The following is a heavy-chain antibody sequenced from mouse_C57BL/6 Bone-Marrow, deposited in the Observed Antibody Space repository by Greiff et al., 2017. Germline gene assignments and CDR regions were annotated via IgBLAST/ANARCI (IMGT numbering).Heavy chain of an antibody. V-gene: IGHV1-26*01. CDR3: ARETGYYPFGY. J-gene: IGHJ2*01. CDR1: GYTFTDYY. D-gene: IGHD2-3*01. Sequence: EVKLQQSGPELVKPGASVKISCKASGYTFTDYYMNWVKQRHGKSLEWIGDINPNNGGTSYNQKFKGKATLTVDKSSSTAYMQLRSLTSEDSAVYYCARETGYYPFGYGGRGTAPTVSA. CDR2: INPNNGGT.